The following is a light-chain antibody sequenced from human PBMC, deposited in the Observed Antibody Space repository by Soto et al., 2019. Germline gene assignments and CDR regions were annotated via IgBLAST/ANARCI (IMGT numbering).Light chain of an antibody. Sequence: EIVLTQSPGTLSLSPGERATLSCRASQSVSSSFLAWYHQKPGQAPRLLICGASSRATGIPDRFSGSGSGTDFTLTISRLEPEDFAVFYCQQYGSSPGTFGQGTKVEIK. J-gene: IGKJ1*01. V-gene: IGKV3-20*01. CDR2: GAS. CDR3: QQYGSSPGT. CDR1: QSVSSSF.